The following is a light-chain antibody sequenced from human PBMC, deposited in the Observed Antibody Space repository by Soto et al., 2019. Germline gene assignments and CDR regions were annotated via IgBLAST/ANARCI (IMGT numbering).Light chain of an antibody. Sequence: IVMTQSPATLSVSPGERATLSCRASQNVNHNLAWYQQKPGQAPSLLIYDASTRATGLAARFSGSGSGTDFTLTISSLQSEDFAVYFCQQYNNWPRTFGQGTNVDIK. V-gene: IGKV3-15*01. CDR2: DAS. CDR3: QQYNNWPRT. CDR1: QNVNHN. J-gene: IGKJ1*01.